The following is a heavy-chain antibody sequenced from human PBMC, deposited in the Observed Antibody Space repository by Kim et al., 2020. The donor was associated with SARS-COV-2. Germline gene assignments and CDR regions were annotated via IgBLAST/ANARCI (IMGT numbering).Heavy chain of an antibody. J-gene: IGHJ2*01. CDR1: GGSISSYY. Sequence: SETLSLTCTVSGGSISSYYWSWIRQPPGKGLEWIGYIYYSGSTNYNPSLKSRVTISVDTSKNQFSLKLSSVTAADTAVYYCARTRRIAAAGTWYFDLWGRGTLVTVSS. CDR2: IYYSGST. CDR3: ARTRRIAAAGTWYFDL. D-gene: IGHD6-13*01. V-gene: IGHV4-59*01.